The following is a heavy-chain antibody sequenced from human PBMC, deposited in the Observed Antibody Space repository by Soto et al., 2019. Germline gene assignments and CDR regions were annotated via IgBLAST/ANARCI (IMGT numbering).Heavy chain of an antibody. V-gene: IGHV3-23*01. D-gene: IGHD5-12*01. CDR2: ISGSGGST. J-gene: IGHJ4*02. Sequence: GGSLRLSCAASGFTFSSYAMSWVRQAPGKGLEWVSAISGSGGSTYYADSVKGRFTISRDNSKNTLYLQMNSLRAEDTAVYYCAKDQRSLGIVATFDYWGQGTLVTVSS. CDR3: AKDQRSLGIVATFDY. CDR1: GFTFSSYA.